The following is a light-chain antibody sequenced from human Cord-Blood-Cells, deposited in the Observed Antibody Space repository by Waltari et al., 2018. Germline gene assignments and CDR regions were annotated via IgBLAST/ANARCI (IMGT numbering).Light chain of an antibody. Sequence: DILHTESPSPLAVSLRAKATIYVPHIPRVLYSSKKKNCLAWYQQKPGQPPKLLIYWASTRESGVPDRFSGSGSGTDFTLTISSLQAEDVAVYYCMQYYSTPITFGQGTRLEIK. CDR1: PRVLYSSKKKNC. J-gene: IGKJ5*01. V-gene: IGKV4-1*01. CDR3: MQYYSTPIT. CDR2: WAS.